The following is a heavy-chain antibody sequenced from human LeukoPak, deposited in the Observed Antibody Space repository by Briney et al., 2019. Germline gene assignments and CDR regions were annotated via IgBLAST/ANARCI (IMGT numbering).Heavy chain of an antibody. D-gene: IGHD2-2*01. Sequence: GGSLRLSCAASGFTFSSYSMNWVRHAPGKGLEWVSSISSSSSYIYYADSVKGRFTISRDNAKNSLYLQMNSLRAEDTAVYYCARVSGPGMNEYYHLWGQGTLVTVSS. J-gene: IGHJ4*02. CDR2: ISSSSSYI. CDR3: ARVSGPGMNEYYHL. V-gene: IGHV3-21*01. CDR1: GFTFSSYS.